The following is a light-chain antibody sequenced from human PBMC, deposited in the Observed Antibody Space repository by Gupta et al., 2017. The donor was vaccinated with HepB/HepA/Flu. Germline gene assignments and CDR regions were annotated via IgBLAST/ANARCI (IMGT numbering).Light chain of an antibody. V-gene: IGKV4-1*01. J-gene: IGKJ2*01. CDR1: QSILFSSNDKND. Sequence: DIVMSQSPDSLAVSLGERATINCRSTQSILFSSNDKNDLSWYQQKPGQPPKLLIYWASTRESGVPDRCSGSGSGTDFTLTISSLQAEDVAIYYCQQYYTTPPTFGQGTKLEIK. CDR2: WAS. CDR3: QQYYTTPPT.